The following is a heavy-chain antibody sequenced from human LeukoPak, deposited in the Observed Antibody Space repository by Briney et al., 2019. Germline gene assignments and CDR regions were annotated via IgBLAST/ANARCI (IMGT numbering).Heavy chain of an antibody. CDR3: DGGSRYRDRDY. D-gene: IGHD3-16*01. J-gene: IGHJ4*02. Sequence: SETLSLTCTVSGGSISFSTYYWGWIRQPPGKGLDWIGSIYYSGSTYYNPSLKSRVTISVDTSKNQFSLKLSSVTAADTAVYYCDGGSRYRDRDYWGQGTLVTVSS. V-gene: IGHV4-39*01. CDR2: IYYSGST. CDR1: GGSISFSTYY.